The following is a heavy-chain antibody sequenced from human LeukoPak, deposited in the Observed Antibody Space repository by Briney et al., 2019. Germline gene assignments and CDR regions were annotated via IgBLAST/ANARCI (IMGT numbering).Heavy chain of an antibody. V-gene: IGHV3-23*01. CDR2: ISGSGGST. Sequence: PGGSLRLSCAASGFTFSSYAMCWVRQAPGKGLEWVSAISGSGGSTYYADSVKSRFTISRDNSKNTLYLQMNSLRAEDTAVYYCARVQQLSPLYDAFDIWGQGTMVTVSS. J-gene: IGHJ3*02. D-gene: IGHD6-13*01. CDR3: ARVQQLSPLYDAFDI. CDR1: GFTFSSYA.